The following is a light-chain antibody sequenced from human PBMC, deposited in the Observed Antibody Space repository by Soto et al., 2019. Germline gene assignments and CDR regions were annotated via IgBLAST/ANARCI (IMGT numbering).Light chain of an antibody. Sequence: ENVLTQSPGTLSLSPGERATLSCRASQSVSSSYLAWYQQKPGQAPRLLIYDTSSRAAGIPDRFSGSGSGTDFTLTISRLEPEDFAVYYCQQYDTAPPMCTFGQGTKLEIK. V-gene: IGKV3-20*01. CDR1: QSVSSSY. CDR2: DTS. CDR3: QQYDTAPPMCT. J-gene: IGKJ2*02.